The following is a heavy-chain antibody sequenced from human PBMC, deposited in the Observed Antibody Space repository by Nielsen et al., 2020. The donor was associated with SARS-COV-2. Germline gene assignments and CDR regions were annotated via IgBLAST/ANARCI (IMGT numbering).Heavy chain of an antibody. CDR3: SRVRAGAFDL. J-gene: IGHJ3*01. CDR1: GFSFGEYG. Sequence: GESLKISCTTSGFSFGEYGLTWVRQAPGKGLEWVGFLRGQVFGGAKEYAASVKDRFVITRDESKSIMYLQMNSLKTEDTAVYFCSRVRAGAFDLWGQGTMVTVSS. CDR2: LRGQVFGGAK. V-gene: IGHV3-49*04. D-gene: IGHD6-25*01.